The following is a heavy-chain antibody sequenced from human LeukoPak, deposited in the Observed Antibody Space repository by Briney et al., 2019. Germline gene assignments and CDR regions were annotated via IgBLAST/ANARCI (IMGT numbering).Heavy chain of an antibody. CDR2: IYYSGST. CDR3: ARLGIGVVPSAMLGDYYFDY. D-gene: IGHD2-2*01. Sequence: PSETLSLTCTVSGVSISSYYWSWIRQPPGKGLEWIGYIYYSGSTKYNPSLKSRVTISVDTSKNQFSLKLTSVTAADTAVYYCARLGIGVVPSAMLGDYYFDYWGQGTLVTVSS. J-gene: IGHJ4*02. V-gene: IGHV4-59*08. CDR1: GVSISSYY.